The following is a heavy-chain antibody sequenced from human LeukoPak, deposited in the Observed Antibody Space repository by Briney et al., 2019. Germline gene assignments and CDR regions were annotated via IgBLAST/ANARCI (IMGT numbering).Heavy chain of an antibody. CDR1: GASISSGDYS. Sequence: SQTLSLTCAVSGASISSGDYSWRWLRQPPGKGLEGIVYICHSGSTTYNPSLKSRLTISLDRSKNQISQKLNSVTAADTAVYYCAADYTSRSYRFDHWGQGTLVTVSS. J-gene: IGHJ4*02. D-gene: IGHD3-10*01. CDR3: AADYTSRSYRFDH. CDR2: ICHSGST. V-gene: IGHV4-30-2*01.